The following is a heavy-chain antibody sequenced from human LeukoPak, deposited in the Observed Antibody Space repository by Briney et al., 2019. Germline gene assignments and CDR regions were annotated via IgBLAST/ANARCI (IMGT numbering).Heavy chain of an antibody. V-gene: IGHV4-59*01. CDR3: VGGRYRSSWYYFDY. CDR1: GGSISSYH. J-gene: IGHJ4*02. Sequence: SETLSLTCTVSGGSISSYHWSWIRQPPGKGLEWIGYIYYSGSTDYNPSLKSRVTMSIDTSKNQFSLKLSSVTAADTAVYYCVGGRYRSSWYYFDYWGQGTLVAVSS. CDR2: IYYSGST. D-gene: IGHD6-13*01.